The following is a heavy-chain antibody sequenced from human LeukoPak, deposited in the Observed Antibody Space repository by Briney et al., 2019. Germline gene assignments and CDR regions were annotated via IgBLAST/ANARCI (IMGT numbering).Heavy chain of an antibody. D-gene: IGHD3-10*01. V-gene: IGHV3-30-3*01. CDR3: ASDYYGSGSYNLFDY. Sequence: GGSLRLSCAASGFTFSSYAMHWVRQAPGKGLEWVAVISYDGSNKYYADSVKGRFTISRDNSKNTLYLQMNSLRVEDTAVYYCASDYYGSGSYNLFDYWGQGTLVTVSS. CDR1: GFTFSSYA. CDR2: ISYDGSNK. J-gene: IGHJ4*02.